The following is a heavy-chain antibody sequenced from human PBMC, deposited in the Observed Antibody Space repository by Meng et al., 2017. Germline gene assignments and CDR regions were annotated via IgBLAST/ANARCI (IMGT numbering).Heavy chain of an antibody. V-gene: IGHV1-2*06. CDR3: ARDDYGDYFDY. CDR1: GYTFTGYY. CDR2: INPNSGGT. J-gene: IGHJ4*02. Sequence: QVQQGQAGAQVKKPGASEKVPCKASGYTFTGYYMHWVRQAPGQGLEWMVRINPNSGGTNYAQKFQGRVTMTRDTSNSTAYMELSRLRSDDTAVYYCARDDYGDYFDYWGQGTLVTVSS. D-gene: IGHD4-17*01.